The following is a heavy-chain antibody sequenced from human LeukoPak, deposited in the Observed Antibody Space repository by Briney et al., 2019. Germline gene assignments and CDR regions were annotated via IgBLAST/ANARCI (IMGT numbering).Heavy chain of an antibody. J-gene: IGHJ1*01. Sequence: GGSLRLSCAASGFTFKKYDVTWVRQAPGKGLEWVSGIRASGGATYYADSVKGRFTISRENAKNSLYLQMNSLRAGDTAVYYCASSYSSSWIVQHWGQGTLVTVSS. CDR1: GFTFKKYD. CDR3: ASSYSSSWIVQH. V-gene: IGHV3-23*01. D-gene: IGHD6-13*01. CDR2: IRASGGAT.